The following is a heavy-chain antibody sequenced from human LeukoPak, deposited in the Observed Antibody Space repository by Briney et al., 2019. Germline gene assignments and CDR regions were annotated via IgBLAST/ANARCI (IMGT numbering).Heavy chain of an antibody. CDR1: GGSISSSNW. CDR3: ASKNVEYYFDY. D-gene: IGHD5-24*01. CDR2: IYHSGST. Sequence: SETLSLTCAVSGGSISSSNWWSWVRQPPGKGLEWIGQIYHSGSTNYNPSLKSRVTISVDKSKNQFSLKLSSVTAADTAVYSCASKNVEYYFDYWGQGTLVTVSS. J-gene: IGHJ4*02. V-gene: IGHV4-4*02.